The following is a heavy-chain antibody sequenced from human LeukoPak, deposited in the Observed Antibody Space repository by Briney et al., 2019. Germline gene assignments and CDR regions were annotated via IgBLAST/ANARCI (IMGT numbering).Heavy chain of an antibody. CDR1: GYTFTGYY. D-gene: IGHD1-26*01. J-gene: IGHJ6*03. V-gene: IGHV1-2*02. CDR2: INPNSGGT. CDR3: ARGGYSGSPRYYYMDV. Sequence: ASVTVSCKASGYTFTGYYMHWVRQAPGQGLEWMGWINPNSGGTNYAQKFQGRVTMTRDTSISTAYMELSRLRSDDTAVYYCARGGYSGSPRYYYMDVWGKGTTVTVSS.